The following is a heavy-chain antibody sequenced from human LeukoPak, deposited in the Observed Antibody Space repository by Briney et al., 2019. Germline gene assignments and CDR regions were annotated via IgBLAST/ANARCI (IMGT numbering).Heavy chain of an antibody. CDR3: ARDNGYPTGFDY. J-gene: IGHJ4*02. CDR2: IYYSGST. D-gene: IGHD5-24*01. V-gene: IGHV4-59*01. CDR1: GGSISSYY. Sequence: SETLSLTCTASGGSISSYYWSWIRQPPGKGLEWIGSIYYSGSTNYNPSLKSRVTISVDTSKNQFSLKLSSVTAADTAVYYCARDNGYPTGFDYWGQGTLVTVSS.